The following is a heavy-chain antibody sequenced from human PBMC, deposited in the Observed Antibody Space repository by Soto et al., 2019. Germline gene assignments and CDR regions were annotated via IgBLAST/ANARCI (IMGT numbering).Heavy chain of an antibody. J-gene: IGHJ4*02. Sequence: SESLSLTCAVYGGSFSGYYWSWIRQPPGKGLEWIGEINHSGSTNYNPSLKSRVTISVDTSKNQFSLKLSSVTAADTAVYYCARGRLRLGYCSGGSCYSFYYWGQGTLVTVSS. V-gene: IGHV4-34*01. CDR3: ARGRLRLGYCSGGSCYSFYY. CDR1: GGSFSGYY. D-gene: IGHD2-15*01. CDR2: INHSGST.